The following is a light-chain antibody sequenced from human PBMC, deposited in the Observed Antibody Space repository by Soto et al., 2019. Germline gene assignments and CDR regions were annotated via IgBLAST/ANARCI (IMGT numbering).Light chain of an antibody. V-gene: IGKV1-5*03. CDR2: KAA. Sequence: DIPMTQSPSTLSASIGDRVAITCRASDNIGPWVAWYQQKPGKAPKLLIYKAATLETGAPSRFAGSGSGTGVTLTITRLQPDDLATYYCQHYNSYSRTFGQGTKVQV. CDR3: QHYNSYSRT. CDR1: DNIGPW. J-gene: IGKJ1*01.